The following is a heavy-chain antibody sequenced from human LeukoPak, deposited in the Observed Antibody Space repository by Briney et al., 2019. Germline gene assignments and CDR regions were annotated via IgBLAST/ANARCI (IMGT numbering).Heavy chain of an antibody. J-gene: IGHJ3*02. CDR2: IIPILGIA. Sequence: SVKVSCKASGGTFSSYAISWVRQAPGQGLEWMGRIIPILGIANYAQKFQGKVTITADKSTSTAYMELSSLRSEDTAVYYCARALDILTGYTYDAFDIWGQGTMVTVSS. D-gene: IGHD3-9*01. V-gene: IGHV1-69*04. CDR1: GGTFSSYA. CDR3: ARALDILTGYTYDAFDI.